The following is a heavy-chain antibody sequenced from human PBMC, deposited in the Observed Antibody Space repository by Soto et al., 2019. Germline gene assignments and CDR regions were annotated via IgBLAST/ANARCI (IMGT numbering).Heavy chain of an antibody. CDR2: IYYSGST. CDR1: GGSISSGGYY. CDR3: ATYGSGTYKPTTFDY. V-gene: IGHV4-31*03. D-gene: IGHD3-10*01. J-gene: IGHJ4*02. Sequence: PSETLSLTCTASGGSISSGGYYWSWIRQHPGKGLEWIGYIYYSGSTYYNPSLKSRVTISVDTSKNQFSLKLSSVTAADTAVYYCATYGSGTYKPTTFDYWGQGTLVTVSS.